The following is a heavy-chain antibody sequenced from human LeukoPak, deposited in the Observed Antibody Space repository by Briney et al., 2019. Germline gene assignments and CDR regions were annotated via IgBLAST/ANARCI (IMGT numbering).Heavy chain of an antibody. V-gene: IGHV3-66*02. J-gene: IGHJ4*02. D-gene: IGHD3-9*01. CDR1: GFTVSTNS. CDR2: IYSDNT. CDR3: ARGGYYNILTGYRGRFLGLDY. Sequence: PGGSLRLSCTVSGFTVSTNSMSWVRQAPGKGLEWVSFIYSDNTHYSDSVKGRFTISRDNSKNTLSLQMNSLRAEDTAVYYCARGGYYNILTGYRGRFLGLDYWGQGTLVTVSS.